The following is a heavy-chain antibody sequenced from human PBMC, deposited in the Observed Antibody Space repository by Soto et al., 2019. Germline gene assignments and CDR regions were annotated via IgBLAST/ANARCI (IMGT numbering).Heavy chain of an antibody. Sequence: QLQLQESGPGLVKPSETLSLTCTVSGGSISSSSYYWGWIRQPPGKGLEWIGSIYYSGSTYYNPSLKSRVTISVDTSKNQYYPKLSSVTAADTAFYYFARLSWSGYSRYEHWYFDLWCGGPLVAVSS. J-gene: IGHJ2*01. CDR1: GGSISSSSYY. CDR3: ARLSWSGYSRYEHWYFDL. D-gene: IGHD3-3*01. V-gene: IGHV4-39*01. CDR2: IYYSGST.